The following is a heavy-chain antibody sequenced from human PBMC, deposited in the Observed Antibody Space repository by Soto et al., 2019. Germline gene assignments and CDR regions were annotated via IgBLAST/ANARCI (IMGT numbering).Heavy chain of an antibody. Sequence: QVQLQESGPGLVKPSETLSLTCTVSGGSISSYYWSWIRQPAGKGLVWIGRIYTSGSTDYNPSLKSRVTMSVDTSKNQFSLKLSSVTAADTAVYYCAREEGATRAPYWYFDLWGRGTLVTVSS. J-gene: IGHJ2*01. CDR2: IYTSGST. V-gene: IGHV4-4*07. CDR1: GGSISSYY. D-gene: IGHD1-26*01. CDR3: AREEGATRAPYWYFDL.